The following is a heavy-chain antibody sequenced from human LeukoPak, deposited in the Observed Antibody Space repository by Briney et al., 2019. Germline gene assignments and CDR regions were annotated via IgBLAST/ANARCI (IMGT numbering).Heavy chain of an antibody. CDR3: ARVIAVAGIRYFDY. D-gene: IGHD6-19*01. J-gene: IGHJ4*02. CDR1: GESFRVYY. Sequence: SETLSLTCAVYGESFRVYYWSCIPDPPGRGLECIGEINHSGSTKQNTSLKSRVTTSVDTSKNHISLKRSSMTAAHTAVYYCARVIAVAGIRYFDYWGEGTLVTVSS. CDR2: INHSGST. V-gene: IGHV4-34*01.